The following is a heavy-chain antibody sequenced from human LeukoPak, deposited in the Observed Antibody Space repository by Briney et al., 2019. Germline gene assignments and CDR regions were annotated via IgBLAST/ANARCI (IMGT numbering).Heavy chain of an antibody. CDR3: ARGGIGYCTSSSCYFDY. CDR2: TYYRSKWYN. D-gene: IGHD2-2*01. J-gene: IGHJ4*02. CDR1: GDSVSSAA. Sequence: SQTLSPTFAISGDSVSSAAWNWIGQSPSRGLEWLGRTYYRSKWYNDYAVSVKSRITINPDTSKNQFSLQLNSVTPEDTAVYYCARGGIGYCTSSSCYFDYWGQGTLVTVSS. V-gene: IGHV6-1*01.